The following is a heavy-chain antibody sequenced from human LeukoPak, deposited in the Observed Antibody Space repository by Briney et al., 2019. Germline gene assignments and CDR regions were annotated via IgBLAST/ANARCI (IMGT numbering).Heavy chain of an antibody. CDR1: GGSFSTYY. CDR2: INHRGDT. V-gene: IGHV4-34*01. CDR3: ARGPTISETGYFDF. J-gene: IGHJ4*03. D-gene: IGHD1-1*01. Sequence: SETLSLTCAVYGGSFSTYYWSWIRQSPGKGPEWIAEINHRGDTNYNPSVKSRVTISVDTSKNQFSLKVRSLTAADTAVYYCARGPTISETGYFDFWGQGTLVTVSS.